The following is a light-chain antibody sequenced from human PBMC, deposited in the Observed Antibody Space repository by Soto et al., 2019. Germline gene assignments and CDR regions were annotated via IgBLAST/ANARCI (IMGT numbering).Light chain of an antibody. CDR2: RAS. V-gene: IGKV3-15*01. CDR1: QTIYSN. CDR3: QQYQNLWT. J-gene: IGKJ1*01. Sequence: IVMTQSPATLSVSPGERASLSCRAGQTIYSNVAWYQQRPGRVPRLLIYRASTRATGVPARFSGSGSGTEFTLTISSLQSEDFALYYYQQYQNLWTFGQGTKVEIK.